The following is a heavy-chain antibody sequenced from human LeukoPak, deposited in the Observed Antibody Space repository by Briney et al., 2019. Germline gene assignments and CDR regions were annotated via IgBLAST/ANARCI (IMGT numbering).Heavy chain of an antibody. CDR1: GFTFSSYG. Sequence: GGSLRLSCAASGFTFSSYGMHWVRQAPGKGLEWVAVIWYDGSNKYYADSVKGRFTISRDNSKNTLYLQINSLRAEDTAVYYCAKGGRRPFGTMVRGVINWGQGTLVTVSS. CDR3: AKGGRRPFGTMVRGVIN. D-gene: IGHD3-10*01. V-gene: IGHV3-33*06. CDR2: IWYDGSNK. J-gene: IGHJ4*02.